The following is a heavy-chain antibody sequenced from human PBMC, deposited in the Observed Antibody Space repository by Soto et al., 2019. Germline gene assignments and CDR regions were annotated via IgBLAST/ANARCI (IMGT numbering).Heavy chain of an antibody. CDR2: IYYSGGT. V-gene: IGHV4-39*01. Sequence: SETLSLTCTVSGGSISSSSYFWGWIRQPPGKGLEWIGSIYYSGGTYYNPSLKSRVTISLDTSKNQFSLKLSSVTAADTAVYYGASVNIFPGYFLAHRGQRTSVTGSS. D-gene: IGHD3-9*01. CDR3: ASVNIFPGYFLAH. J-gene: IGHJ4*02. CDR1: GGSISSSSYF.